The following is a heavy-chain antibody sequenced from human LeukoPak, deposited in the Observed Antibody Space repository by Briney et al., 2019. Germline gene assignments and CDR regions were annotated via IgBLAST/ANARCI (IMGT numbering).Heavy chain of an antibody. CDR3: ARALPASYYYYGMDV. V-gene: IGHV4-4*07. Sequence: MSSETLSLTCTLSGGSISSYYWSWIRQPAGKGLEWIGRIYTSGSTNYNPSLKSRVTMSVDTSKNQFSLKLSSVTAADTAVYYCARALPASYYYYGMDVWGQGTTVTVSS. CDR1: GGSISSYY. CDR2: IYTSGST. D-gene: IGHD2-2*01. J-gene: IGHJ6*02.